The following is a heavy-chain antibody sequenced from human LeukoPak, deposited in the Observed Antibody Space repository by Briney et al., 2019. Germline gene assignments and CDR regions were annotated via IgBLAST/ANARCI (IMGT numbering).Heavy chain of an antibody. CDR3: ASSEYYYDSSGYPYNYFDY. Sequence: GESLQISCQGSGYIFTSYWIGWVRQLPGKGLEWMGIIYPGDSDTRYSPSFQGQVTISADKSISAAYLQWSSLKASDTAMYYCASSEYYYDSSGYPYNYFDYWGQGTLVTVSS. CDR1: GYIFTSYW. D-gene: IGHD3-22*01. J-gene: IGHJ4*02. V-gene: IGHV5-51*01. CDR2: IYPGDSDT.